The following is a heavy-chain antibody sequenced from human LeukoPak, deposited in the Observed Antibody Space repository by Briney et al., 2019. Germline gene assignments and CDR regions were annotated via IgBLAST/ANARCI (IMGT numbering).Heavy chain of an antibody. V-gene: IGHV4-31*03. CDR2: IYYSGST. D-gene: IGHD3-22*01. J-gene: IGHJ5*02. CDR1: GGSISSGGYY. CDR3: ARGDYYDSSTFDP. Sequence: SQTLPLTCTVSGGSISSGGYYWSWIRQHPGKGLEWIGYIYYSGSTYYNPSLKSRVTISVDTSKNQFSLKLSSVTAADTAVYYCARGDYYDSSTFDPWGQGTLVTASS.